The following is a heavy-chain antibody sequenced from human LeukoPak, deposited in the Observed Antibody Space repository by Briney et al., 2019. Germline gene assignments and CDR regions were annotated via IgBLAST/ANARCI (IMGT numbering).Heavy chain of an antibody. V-gene: IGHV4-59*04. J-gene: IGHJ4*02. CDR1: GGSISSYY. D-gene: IGHD6-13*01. Sequence: SETLSLTCTVSGGSISSYYWSWIRQPPGKGLEWIGYIYYSGSTYYNPSLKSRVTISVDTSKNQFSLKLSSVTAADTAVYYCARLISSPFDYWGQGTLVTVSS. CDR3: ARLISSPFDY. CDR2: IYYSGST.